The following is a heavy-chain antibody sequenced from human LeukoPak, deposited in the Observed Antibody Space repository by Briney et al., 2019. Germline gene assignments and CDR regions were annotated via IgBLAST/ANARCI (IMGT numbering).Heavy chain of an antibody. D-gene: IGHD3-22*01. J-gene: IGHJ3*02. V-gene: IGHV4-34*01. CDR1: GGSFSGYY. CDR3: AGDSSGYYSNDAFDI. CDR2: INHSGST. Sequence: SETLSLTCAVYGGSFSGYYWSWIRQPPGKGLEWIGEINHSGSTNYNPSLKSRVTISVDTSMNQFSLKLSSVTAADTAVYYCAGDSSGYYSNDAFDIWGQGTMVTVSS.